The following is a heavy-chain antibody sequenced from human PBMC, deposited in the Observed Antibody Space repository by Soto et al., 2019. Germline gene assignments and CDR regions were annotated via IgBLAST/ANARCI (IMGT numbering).Heavy chain of an antibody. CDR3: AHSNSSTHLVYRLGY. Sequence: SGPTLVNPTQTLTLTCTFSGFSLSTSGVGVGWIRQPPGKALEWLALIYWNDDKRYSPSLKSRLTITKDTSKNQVVLTMTNMDPVDTATYYCAHSNSSTHLVYRLGYWGQGTRVTVAS. D-gene: IGHD6-13*01. CDR1: GFSLSTSGVG. V-gene: IGHV2-5*01. CDR2: IYWNDDK. J-gene: IGHJ4*02.